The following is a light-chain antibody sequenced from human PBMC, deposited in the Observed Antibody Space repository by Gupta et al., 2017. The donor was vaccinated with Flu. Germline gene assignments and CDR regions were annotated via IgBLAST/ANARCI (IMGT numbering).Light chain of an antibody. V-gene: IGKV3-20*01. CDR2: GAS. J-gene: IGKJ3*01. Sequence: LSLSPGERATLACRASQSFSSTYLAWYQQKPGQAPRLHIYGASSRAPGIPDRFSGSGSGTDFTLTISRLEPEDFAVYYCQQYSNSPLTFGPGTKVA. CDR1: QSFSSTY. CDR3: QQYSNSPLT.